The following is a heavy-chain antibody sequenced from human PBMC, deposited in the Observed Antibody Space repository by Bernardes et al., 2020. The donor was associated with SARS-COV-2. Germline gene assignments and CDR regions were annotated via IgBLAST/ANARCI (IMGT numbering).Heavy chain of an antibody. CDR2: IYSGGST. CDR1: GFTVSSNY. CDR3: ALTTYYYDSSGYFY. J-gene: IGHJ4*02. D-gene: IGHD3-22*01. Sequence: GRSLRLSCAASGFTVSSNYMSWVRQTPGKGLEWVSVIYSGGSTYYADSVKGRFTISRHNSKNTLYLQMNSLRAEDTAVYYCALTTYYYDSSGYFYWGQGTLVTVSS. V-gene: IGHV3-53*04.